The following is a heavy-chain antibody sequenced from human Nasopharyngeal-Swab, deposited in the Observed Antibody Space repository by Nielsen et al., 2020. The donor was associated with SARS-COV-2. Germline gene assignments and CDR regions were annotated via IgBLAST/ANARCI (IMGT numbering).Heavy chain of an antibody. CDR3: VRARRFYGDYNTEAVS. CDR1: GFTFSDFY. Sequence: GSLKISCEASGFTFSDFYMSWIRQAPGKGLEWVSYISSGGSTTYYADSVKGRFTISRDNAKSSLYLQMNSLRDEDTAVYYCVRARRFYGDYNTEAVSWGQGTLVTVSS. V-gene: IGHV3-11*04. D-gene: IGHD4-17*01. J-gene: IGHJ5*02. CDR2: ISSGGSTT.